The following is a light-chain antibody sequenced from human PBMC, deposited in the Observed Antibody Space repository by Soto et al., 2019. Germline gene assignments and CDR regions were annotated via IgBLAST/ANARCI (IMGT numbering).Light chain of an antibody. CDR2: AAS. CDR1: QGISDY. V-gene: IGKV1-27*01. J-gene: IGKJ1*01. Sequence: DIQMTQSPSSLSASVGDTVTITCRASQGISDYLAWYQQRPGRVPRLLIYAASTLHTGVPSRFSGSGAGTDFTLTISSLQPEDFATYYCQKYDTPPQAFGPGTKVEIK. CDR3: QKYDTPPQA.